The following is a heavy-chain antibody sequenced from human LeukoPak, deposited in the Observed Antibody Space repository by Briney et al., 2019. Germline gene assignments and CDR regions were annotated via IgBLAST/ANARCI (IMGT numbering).Heavy chain of an antibody. CDR1: GFTLRDYY. Sequence: GGSLRHSCASTGFTLRDYYMSWMRPAPGKGLEGVSYISSSSSYTNYADSVECRFTIFRDNTENSLYLQMNSLRDEDTAVYYCAQGYGSGSKFDYWGQGTLVTVSS. CDR2: ISSSSSYT. J-gene: IGHJ4*02. CDR3: AQGYGSGSKFDY. D-gene: IGHD3-10*01. V-gene: IGHV3-11*06.